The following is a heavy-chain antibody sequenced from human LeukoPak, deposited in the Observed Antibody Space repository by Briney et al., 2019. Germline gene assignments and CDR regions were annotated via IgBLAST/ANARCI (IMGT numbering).Heavy chain of an antibody. V-gene: IGHV4-39*07. CDR3: ARGDPAPISTWECIDY. D-gene: IGHD1-26*01. Sequence: SETLSLTCTVSGGSISSSSYYWGWIRQPPGKGLEWIGSIYYSGSTYDNPSLKSRVTISVDTSKNQFSLKLSSVTAADTALYYCARGDPAPISTWECIDYWGQGTLVTVSS. CDR2: IYYSGST. J-gene: IGHJ4*02. CDR1: GGSISSSSYY.